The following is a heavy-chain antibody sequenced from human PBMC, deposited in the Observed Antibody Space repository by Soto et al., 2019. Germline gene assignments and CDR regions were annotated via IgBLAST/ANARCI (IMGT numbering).Heavy chain of an antibody. CDR3: TRAGGATWTGWFDP. CDR2: INPVFGST. V-gene: IGHV1-69*18. J-gene: IGHJ5*02. Sequence: QVQLVQSGTEVNKSGSSVKVSCQVSGGLFNSNGINWVRQAPGQGLEWMGSINPVFGSTKYAQKFQARGTSPAEEPTQTLYPQPTRPKPDDAASMCGTRAGGATWTGWFDPRGQGTPVVVSS. D-gene: IGHD3-10*02. CDR1: GGLFNSNG.